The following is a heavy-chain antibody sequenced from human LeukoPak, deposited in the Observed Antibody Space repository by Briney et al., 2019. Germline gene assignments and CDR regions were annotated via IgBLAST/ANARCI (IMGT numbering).Heavy chain of an antibody. J-gene: IGHJ4*02. CDR2: ISSSSSYI. V-gene: IGHV3-21*01. CDR1: GFTFSSYS. Sequence: GGSLRLSCAASGFTFSSYSMNWVRQAPGKGLEWVSSISSSSSYIYYADSVKGRFTISRDNAKNSLDLQMNSLRAEDTAVYYCASSYGDYDELGDYWGQGTLVTVSS. D-gene: IGHD4-17*01. CDR3: ASSYGDYDELGDY.